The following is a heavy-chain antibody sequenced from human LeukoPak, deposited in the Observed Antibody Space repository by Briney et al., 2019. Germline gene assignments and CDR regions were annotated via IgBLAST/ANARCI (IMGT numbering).Heavy chain of an antibody. Sequence: PGGSLRLSCAASGFTFSSYAMSWVRQAPGKGLEWVSAISGSGGSTYYADSVKGRFTISRDNSKNTLYLQMNSLRAEDTAVYYCAKAETMVRGVIIYYYYGMDVWGQGTTVTVPS. CDR2: ISGSGGST. CDR3: AKAETMVRGVIIYYYYGMDV. D-gene: IGHD3-10*01. J-gene: IGHJ6*02. CDR1: GFTFSSYA. V-gene: IGHV3-23*01.